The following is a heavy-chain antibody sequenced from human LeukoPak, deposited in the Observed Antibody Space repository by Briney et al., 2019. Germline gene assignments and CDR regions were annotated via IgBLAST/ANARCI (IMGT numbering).Heavy chain of an antibody. CDR3: ARDPSSYSGSYYDY. D-gene: IGHD1-26*01. V-gene: IGHV1-2*02. J-gene: IGHJ4*02. CDR1: GYTFTGYY. Sequence: GASVKVSCKASGYTFTGYYMHWVRQAPGQGLEWMGWINPNSGGTNYAQKFQGRVTMTRDTSISTAYMELSRLRSDDTAVYYCARDPSSYSGSYYDYWGQGTLVTVSS. CDR2: INPNSGGT.